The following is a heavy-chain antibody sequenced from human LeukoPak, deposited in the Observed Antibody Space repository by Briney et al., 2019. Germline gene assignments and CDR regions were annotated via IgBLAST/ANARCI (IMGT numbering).Heavy chain of an antibody. V-gene: IGHV4-59*12. CDR3: ARDVSSSWRPDY. CDR2: IYYSGST. Sequence: PSETLSLTCTVSGGSISYSWSWIRQPPGKGLEWIGYIYYSGSTNYNPSLKSRVTISVDTSKNQFSLKLSSVTAADTAVYYCARDVSSSWRPDYWGQGTLVTVSS. D-gene: IGHD6-13*01. J-gene: IGHJ4*02. CDR1: GGSISYS.